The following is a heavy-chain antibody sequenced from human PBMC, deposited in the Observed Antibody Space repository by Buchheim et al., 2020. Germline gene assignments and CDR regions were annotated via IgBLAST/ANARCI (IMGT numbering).Heavy chain of an antibody. D-gene: IGHD3-10*01. J-gene: IGHJ6*02. CDR2: IYDSGST. CDR3: ARRRGIYGSGTYSDYYGLDV. Sequence: QLQLQESGPGLVKPSETLTLTCTVSGGSISSYYWNWIRQTPGKGLEWIGYIYDSGSTNYNPSLKSRVTISVDTSKNQFSLRLSSVTTADTAVYYCARRRGIYGSGTYSDYYGLDVWGQGTT. CDR1: GGSISSYY. V-gene: IGHV4-59*01.